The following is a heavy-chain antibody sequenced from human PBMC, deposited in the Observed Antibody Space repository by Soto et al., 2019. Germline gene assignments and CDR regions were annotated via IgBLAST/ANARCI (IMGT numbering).Heavy chain of an antibody. CDR1: GYSFTSYW. CDR3: ARQGLGLRLVSSWFDP. D-gene: IGHD3-16*01. V-gene: IGHV5-51*01. CDR2: IYPGDSDT. Sequence: GESLKISCKGSGYSFTSYWIGWVRQMPGKGLEWMGIIYPGDSDTRYSPSFQGQVTISADKSISTAYLQWSSLKASDTAIYYCARQGLGLRLVSSWFDPWGQGTLVTVSS. J-gene: IGHJ5*02.